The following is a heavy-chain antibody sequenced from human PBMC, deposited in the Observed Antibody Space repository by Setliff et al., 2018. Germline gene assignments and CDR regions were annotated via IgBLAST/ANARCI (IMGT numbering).Heavy chain of an antibody. CDR1: GFTFSSYA. Sequence: GGSLRLSCAASGFTFSSYAMSWVRQAPGKGLEWVSAISGSGGSTYYADSVKGRFTIARDNSKNTLYLQMNSLRAEDTAVYYCAKHMPLQFLEWLSEFDYWGQGTLVTVSS. CDR3: AKHMPLQFLEWLSEFDY. CDR2: ISGSGGST. J-gene: IGHJ4*02. D-gene: IGHD3-3*01. V-gene: IGHV3-23*01.